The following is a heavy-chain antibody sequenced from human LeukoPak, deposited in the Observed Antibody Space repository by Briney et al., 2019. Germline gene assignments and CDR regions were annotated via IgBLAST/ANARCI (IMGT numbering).Heavy chain of an antibody. J-gene: IGHJ5*02. Sequence: PGGSLRLSCAASGFTFSSYWMNWARQPPGKGLEWIGEIYHSGSTNYNPSLKSRVTISVDKSKNQFSLKLSSVTAGDTAVYYCARTSRINMVLDPWGQGTLVTVSS. CDR1: GFTFSSYW. V-gene: IGHV4-4*02. D-gene: IGHD3-10*01. CDR3: ARTSRINMVLDP. CDR2: IYHSGST.